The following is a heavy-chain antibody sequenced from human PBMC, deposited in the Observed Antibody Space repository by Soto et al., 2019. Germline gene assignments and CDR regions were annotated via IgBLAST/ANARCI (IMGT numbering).Heavy chain of an antibody. CDR3: ARSGVTTVTTQIDY. CDR2: IYYSGST. CDR1: GGSVSSGSYY. Sequence: QVQVQESGPGLVKPSEALSLTCTVSGGSVSSGSYYWSWIRQPPGKGLEWIGYIYYSGSTNYNPSLKSRVTISVDTSKNQFSLKLSSVTAADTAVYYCARSGVTTVTTQIDYWGQGTLVTVSS. J-gene: IGHJ4*02. V-gene: IGHV4-61*01. D-gene: IGHD4-17*01.